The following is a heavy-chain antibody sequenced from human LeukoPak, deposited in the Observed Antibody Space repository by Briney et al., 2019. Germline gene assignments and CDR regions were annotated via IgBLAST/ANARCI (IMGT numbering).Heavy chain of an antibody. CDR2: INHSGST. CDR3: ARGSQDYYDSSGSARYFDY. V-gene: IGHV4-34*01. D-gene: IGHD3-22*01. J-gene: IGHJ4*02. Sequence: PSETLSLTCAVYGGSFSGYYWSWIRQPPGKGLEWIGEINHSGSTNYNPSLKSRVTISLDTSKNQFSLKLSSVTAADTAVYYCARGSQDYYDSSGSARYFDYWGQGTLVTVSS. CDR1: GGSFSGYY.